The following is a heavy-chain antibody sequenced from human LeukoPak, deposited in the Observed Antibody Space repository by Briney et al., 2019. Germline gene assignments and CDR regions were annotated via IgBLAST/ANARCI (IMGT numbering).Heavy chain of an antibody. CDR3: ARHRPPIDY. CDR2: IYYSGST. Sequence: PSETLSLTCTVSGGSISSSSYYWGWIRQPPGKGLEWIGSIYYSGSTYYNPSLKSRVTISVDTSKNQFSLKLSSVTAADTAVYYCARHRPPIDYWGQGTLVTVSS. CDR1: GGSISSSSYY. D-gene: IGHD6-6*01. V-gene: IGHV4-39*01. J-gene: IGHJ4*02.